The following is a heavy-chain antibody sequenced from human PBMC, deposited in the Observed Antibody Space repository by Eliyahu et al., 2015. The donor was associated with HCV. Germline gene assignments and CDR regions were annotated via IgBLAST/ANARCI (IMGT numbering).Heavy chain of an antibody. CDR2: ISAYNGET. CDR3: AKHFTSGYGSGVYVDH. Sequence: QVQLVQSGSEVKKPGASVKVSCKTSGYIFTNHGTSXVRQAPGQGLEWMGWISAYNGETNSALKFQDRLTLTTDTSTNTAYMELRRLRSDDTAIYYCAKHFTSGYGSGVYVDHWGQGTLVTVSS. CDR1: GYIFTNHG. V-gene: IGHV1-18*01. J-gene: IGHJ4*02. D-gene: IGHD5/OR15-5a*01.